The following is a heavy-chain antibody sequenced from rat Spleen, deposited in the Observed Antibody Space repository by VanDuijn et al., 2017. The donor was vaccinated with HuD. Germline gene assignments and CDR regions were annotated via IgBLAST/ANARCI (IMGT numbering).Heavy chain of an antibody. CDR2: ISTGGGNT. D-gene: IGHD1-11*01. Sequence: EVRLVESGGGLVRPGRSLKLSCAASGFTFSDYNMAWVRQAPKKGLEWVATISTGGGNTYYRDSVKGRFTISRDNAKSTLYLQMDSLRSEDTATYYCARLLIRRVSLDYWGQGVMVTVSS. CDR1: GFTFSDYN. V-gene: IGHV5-25*01. J-gene: IGHJ2*01. CDR3: ARLLIRRVSLDY.